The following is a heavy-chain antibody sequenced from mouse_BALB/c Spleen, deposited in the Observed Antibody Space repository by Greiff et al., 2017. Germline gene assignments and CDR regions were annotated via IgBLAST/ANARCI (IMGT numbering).Heavy chain of an antibody. D-gene: IGHD1-1*01. V-gene: IGHV3-2*02. Sequence: DVQLQESGPGLVKPSQSLSLTCTVTGYSITSDYAWNWIRQFPGNKLEWMGYISYSGSTSYNPSLKSRISITRDTSKNQFFLQLNSVTTEDTATYYCARESYDYFDYWGQGTTLTVSS. J-gene: IGHJ2*01. CDR1: GYSITSDYA. CDR2: ISYSGST. CDR3: ARESYDYFDY.